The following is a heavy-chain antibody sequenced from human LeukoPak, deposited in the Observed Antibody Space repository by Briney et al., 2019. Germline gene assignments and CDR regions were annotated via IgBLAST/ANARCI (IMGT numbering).Heavy chain of an antibody. CDR2: IRYDGSHK. D-gene: IGHD2-21*01. Sequence: GGSLRLSCAASGFIFSSYGMHWVRQAPGKGLEWVAFIRYDGSHKFHADSVKDRFTISRDNSKNTLFLQVNSLRPEDTAVYYCAKDRGDCYDYWGQGALVTVSS. J-gene: IGHJ4*02. CDR1: GFIFSSYG. CDR3: AKDRGDCYDY. V-gene: IGHV3-30*02.